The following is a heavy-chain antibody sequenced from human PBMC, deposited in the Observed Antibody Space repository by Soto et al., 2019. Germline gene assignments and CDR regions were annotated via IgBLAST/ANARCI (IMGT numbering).Heavy chain of an antibody. CDR1: GGTFSSYA. D-gene: IGHD5-18*01. V-gene: IGHV1-69*11. J-gene: IGHJ6*01. CDR2: IIPILGTT. CDR3: ASRGYTTLVTGEHYYYGMDV. Sequence: QVQLVQSGAEVKKPGSSVKVSCKASGGTFSSYAISWVRQAPGQGLEWMGGIIPILGTTNYAQKFQGRVTMAAAESTSQAQVELSSLRSEDTAVYYCASRGYTTLVTGEHYYYGMDVWGPGTTVTVSS.